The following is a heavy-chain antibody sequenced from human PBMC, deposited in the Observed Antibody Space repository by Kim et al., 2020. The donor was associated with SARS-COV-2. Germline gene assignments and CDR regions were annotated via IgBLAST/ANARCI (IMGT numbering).Heavy chain of an antibody. D-gene: IGHD3-10*01. CDR3: AKNMVRGVPDDFDI. Sequence: ADSVKGRFTISRDNSKNTLYLQMNSLRAEDTAVYYCAKNMVRGVPDDFDIWGQGTMVTVSS. J-gene: IGHJ3*02. V-gene: IGHV3-30*02.